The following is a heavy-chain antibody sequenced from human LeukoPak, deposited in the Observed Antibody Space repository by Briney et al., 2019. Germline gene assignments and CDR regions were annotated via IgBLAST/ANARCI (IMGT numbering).Heavy chain of an antibody. D-gene: IGHD3-22*01. CDR1: GFTFSNYW. Sequence: GGSLRLSRAASGFTFSNYWMSWVRQAPGKGLEWVANIKQDGSEKYYVDSVKGRFTISRDNAKNSLYLQMNSLRAEDTAVYYCARSYDSSGYYHTPPDYWGQGTLVTVSS. J-gene: IGHJ4*02. CDR3: ARSYDSSGYYHTPPDY. V-gene: IGHV3-7*01. CDR2: IKQDGSEK.